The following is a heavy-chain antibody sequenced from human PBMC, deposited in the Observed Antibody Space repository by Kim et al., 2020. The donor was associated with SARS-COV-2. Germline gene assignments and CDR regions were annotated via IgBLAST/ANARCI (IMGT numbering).Heavy chain of an antibody. CDR3: ARGGAVYLAFNY. J-gene: IGHJ4*02. Sequence: GGSLRLSCAASGFSFSSHSLNWVRQAPGKGLEWVSYISSGSSSIYYADSVKGRFTISRDNAQNSLYLQMNSLRAEDTAVYYCARGGAVYLAFNYWGQGTLVTVSS. D-gene: IGHD1-20*01. CDR1: GFSFSSHS. CDR2: ISSGSSSI. V-gene: IGHV3-48*04.